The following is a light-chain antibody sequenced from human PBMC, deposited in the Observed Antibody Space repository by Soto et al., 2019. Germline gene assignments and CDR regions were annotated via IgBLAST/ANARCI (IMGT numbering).Light chain of an antibody. V-gene: IGKV1-8*01. CDR2: AAS. CDR3: QQYYSYPHT. Sequence: AIRMTQSPSSFSASTGGRVTITCRASQGISSYLAWYQQKPGKAPKLLIYAASTLQSGVPSRFSGSGSGTDFTLTLSCLQSEDFATYYCQQYYSYPHTFGQGTKVEIK. J-gene: IGKJ1*01. CDR1: QGISSY.